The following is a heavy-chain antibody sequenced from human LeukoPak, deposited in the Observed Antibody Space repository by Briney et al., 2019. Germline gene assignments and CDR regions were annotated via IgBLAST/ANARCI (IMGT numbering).Heavy chain of an antibody. Sequence: SQTLSLTCAISGDSVSNNRASWGWIRQSPSRGLEWLGRTYYRSQWFDDYRPSVRSRITINPDTSKNQLSLQMNSVTPEDTAVYYCVRIRGLGLFDYWGQGTLVTVS. CDR2: TYYRSQWFD. CDR1: GDSVSNNRAS. CDR3: VRIRGLGLFDY. J-gene: IGHJ4*02. V-gene: IGHV6-1*01. D-gene: IGHD1-26*01.